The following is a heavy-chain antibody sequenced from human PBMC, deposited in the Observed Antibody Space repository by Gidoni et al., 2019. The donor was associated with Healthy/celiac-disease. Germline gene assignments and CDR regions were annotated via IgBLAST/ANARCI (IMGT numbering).Heavy chain of an antibody. D-gene: IGHD3-10*01. CDR3: ARGVDVERILWFGELGNWFDP. J-gene: IGHJ5*02. CDR1: GGSISSSSYY. V-gene: IGHV4-39*01. Sequence: QLQLQESGPGLVKPSETLSLTCTVSGGSISSSSYYWGWIRQPPGKGLEWIGSIYYSGSTYYNPSLKSRVTISVDTSKNQFSLKLSSVTAADTAVYYCARGVDVERILWFGELGNWFDPWGQGTLVTVSS. CDR2: IYYSGST.